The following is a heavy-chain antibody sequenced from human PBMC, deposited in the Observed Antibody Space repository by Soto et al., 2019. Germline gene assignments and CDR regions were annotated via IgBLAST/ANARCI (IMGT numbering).Heavy chain of an antibody. CDR2: IYWNDDK. CDR3: AHSRSYYYDSSGYYSLTDAFDI. V-gene: IGHV2-5*01. J-gene: IGHJ3*02. D-gene: IGHD3-22*01. Sequence: SGPTLVNPTQTLTLTCTFSGFSLSTSGVGVGWIRQPPGKALEWLALIYWNDDKRYSPSLKSRLTITKDTSKNQVVLTMTNMDPVDTATYYCAHSRSYYYDSSGYYSLTDAFDIWGQGTTVTVSS. CDR1: GFSLSTSGVG.